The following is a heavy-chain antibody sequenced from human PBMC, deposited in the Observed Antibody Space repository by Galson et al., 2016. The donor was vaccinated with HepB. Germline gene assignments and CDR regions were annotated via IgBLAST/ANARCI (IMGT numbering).Heavy chain of an antibody. CDR1: GFSLNFNATG. D-gene: IGHD3-10*01. Sequence: PALVKPTQTLTLTCTFSGFSLNFNATGVSWIRQAPGKALEWLARIDWEDETFFKMSLKTRLFISKDTSKNQVVLTMTNMDPVDTATYFCAREYSRGGLALDVWGQGTTVTVSS. J-gene: IGHJ6*02. CDR2: IDWEDET. V-gene: IGHV2-70*04. CDR3: AREYSRGGLALDV.